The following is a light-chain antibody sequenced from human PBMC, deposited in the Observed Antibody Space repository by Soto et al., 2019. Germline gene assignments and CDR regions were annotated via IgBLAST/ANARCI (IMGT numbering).Light chain of an antibody. J-gene: IGKJ2*01. Sequence: EIALTQSPGTLSLSPGERATLSCRASQSVSSSYLAWYPQKPGQAPRLLIYGASSRATGIPDRFSGSGSGTDFTLTISRLEPEDFAVYYCQQYGSSLYTFGQGTKREIK. V-gene: IGKV3-20*01. CDR3: QQYGSSLYT. CDR1: QSVSSSY. CDR2: GAS.